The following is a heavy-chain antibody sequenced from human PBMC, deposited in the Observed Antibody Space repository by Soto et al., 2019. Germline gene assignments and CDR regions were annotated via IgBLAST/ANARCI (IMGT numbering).Heavy chain of an antibody. CDR1: GGSISSYY. V-gene: IGHV4-59*08. D-gene: IGHD3-10*01. J-gene: IGHJ4*02. CDR3: ARQKEGEELLWFGKQSSISFDY. CDR2: IYYSGST. Sequence: SETLSLTCTVSGGSISSYYWSWIRQPPGKGLEWIGYIYYSGSTNYNPSLKSRVTISVDTSKNQFSLKLSSVTAADTAVYYCARQKEGEELLWFGKQSSISFDYWGQGTLVTVSS.